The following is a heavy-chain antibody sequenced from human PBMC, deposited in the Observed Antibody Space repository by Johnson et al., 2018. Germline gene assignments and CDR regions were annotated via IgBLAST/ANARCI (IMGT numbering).Heavy chain of an antibody. D-gene: IGHD3-10*01. J-gene: IGHJ3*02. V-gene: IGHV3-30*18. Sequence: QVQLVESGGGVVQPGRSLRLSCAASGFTFSGYGVHWVRQAPGKGLAWVAVISYDGTNKYYGDSVKGRFTISRDNSKNTLYLQMNNLRADDTAVYYCAKRMGATPLRGEGFDIWGQGTMVTVSS. CDR2: ISYDGTNK. CDR1: GFTFSGYG. CDR3: AKRMGATPLRGEGFDI.